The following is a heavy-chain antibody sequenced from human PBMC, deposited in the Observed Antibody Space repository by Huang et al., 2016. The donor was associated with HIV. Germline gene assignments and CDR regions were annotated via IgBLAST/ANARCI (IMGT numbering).Heavy chain of an antibody. CDR3: ARSGFGVVITTTLDYYYMDV. CDR1: NYNFGSHG. J-gene: IGHJ6*03. V-gene: IGHV1-18*01. CDR2: ISVYNADT. D-gene: IGHD3-3*01. Sequence: QVQLVQSGAEVKKPGASVKVSCEASNYNFGSHGISWVRQAPGQGLEWMGWISVYNADTKYAQKFQGRVTMTRETSTRTAYMELTSLRFDDTAVYYCARSGFGVVITTTLDYYYMDVWGTGTTVTVSS.